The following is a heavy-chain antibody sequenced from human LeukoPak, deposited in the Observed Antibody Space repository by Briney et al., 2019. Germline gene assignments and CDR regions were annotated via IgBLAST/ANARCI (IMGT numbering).Heavy chain of an antibody. Sequence: GGSLRLSCAASGLTVSSNYMSWVRQAPGKGLEWVSAISGSGGSTYYADSVKGRFTISRDNSKNTLYLQMNSLRAEDTAVYYCAKGDSDFDYWGQGTLVTVSS. CDR2: ISGSGGST. J-gene: IGHJ4*02. CDR3: AKGDSDFDY. D-gene: IGHD2-21*02. V-gene: IGHV3-23*01. CDR1: GLTVSSNY.